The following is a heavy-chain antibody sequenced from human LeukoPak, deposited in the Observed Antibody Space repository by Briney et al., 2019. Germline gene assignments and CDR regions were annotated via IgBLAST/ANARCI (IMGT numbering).Heavy chain of an antibody. Sequence: SGTLSLTCAVSGGSISSSNWWSWVRQPPGKGLEWIGEIYHSGSTNYNPSLKSRVTISLDTSKNQFSLKLSSVTAADTAVYYCARHEWYGGSYYVVYWGQGTLVTVSS. CDR2: IYHSGST. CDR3: ARHEWYGGSYYVVY. V-gene: IGHV4-4*02. CDR1: GGSISSSNW. D-gene: IGHD1-26*01. J-gene: IGHJ4*02.